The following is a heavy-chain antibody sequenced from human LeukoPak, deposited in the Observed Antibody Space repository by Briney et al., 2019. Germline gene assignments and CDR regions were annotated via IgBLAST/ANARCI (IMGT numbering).Heavy chain of an antibody. CDR1: GGSISNSSYY. CDR3: ARHALDILTGYYLPFDY. D-gene: IGHD3-9*01. Sequence: SETLSLTCTVSGGSISNSSYYWGWIRQPPRKGLEWIGSIYYSGSTYYNPSLKSRVTISVDTSKNQFSLKLSSVTAADTAVYYCARHALDILTGYYLPFDYWGRRTLVTVSS. CDR2: IYYSGST. V-gene: IGHV4-39*01. J-gene: IGHJ4*02.